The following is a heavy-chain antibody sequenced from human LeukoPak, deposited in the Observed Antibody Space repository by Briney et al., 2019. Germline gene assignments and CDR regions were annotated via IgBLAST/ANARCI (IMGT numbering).Heavy chain of an antibody. Sequence: PGRSLRLSCAASGFTFSSYGMHWVRQAPGKGLEWVAVISYDGSNKYYADSVKGRFTISRDNSKNTLYLQMNSLRAEDTAVYYCAKTQRDWGQGTLVTVSS. CDR3: AKTQRD. CDR2: ISYDGSNK. J-gene: IGHJ4*02. V-gene: IGHV3-30*18. CDR1: GFTFSSYG.